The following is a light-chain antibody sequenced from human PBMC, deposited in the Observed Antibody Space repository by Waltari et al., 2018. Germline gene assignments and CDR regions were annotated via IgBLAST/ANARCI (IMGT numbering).Light chain of an antibody. J-gene: IGLJ1*01. V-gene: IGLV2-23*01. Sequence: QSALTQPASVSGSPGQSITISCTGTTTASWTFTLFSWYQQHPGKAPHLIIFEATKRPSGVSNRFFASKSGNTASLTISGLQADDEADYHCCSYVSNTYVFGTGTKVTVL. CDR1: TTASWTFTL. CDR2: EAT. CDR3: CSYVSNTYV.